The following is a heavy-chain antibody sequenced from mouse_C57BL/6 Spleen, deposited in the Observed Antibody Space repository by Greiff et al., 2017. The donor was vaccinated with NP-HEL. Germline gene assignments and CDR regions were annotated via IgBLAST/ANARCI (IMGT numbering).Heavy chain of an antibody. CDR3: TGGSSYGGYFDY. CDR1: GFTFSSYA. Sequence: EVQRVESGEGLVKPGGSLKLSCAASGFTFSSYAMSWVRQTPEKRLEWVAYISSGGDYLYYADTVKGRFTISRDNARNTLYLQMSSLKSEDTAMYYCTGGSSYGGYFDYWGQGTTLTVSS. D-gene: IGHD1-1*01. V-gene: IGHV5-9-1*02. CDR2: ISSGGDYL. J-gene: IGHJ2*01.